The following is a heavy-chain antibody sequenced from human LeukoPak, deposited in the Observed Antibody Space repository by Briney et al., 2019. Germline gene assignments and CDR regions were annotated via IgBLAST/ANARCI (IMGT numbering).Heavy chain of an antibody. D-gene: IGHD1-26*01. CDR3: ARGNSGSSGLWDS. CDR2: INPYGSST. Sequence: GVSLRLSCVASGFSISTYWMHWVRQAPGKGLVWVSRINPYGSSTNYADSVKGRFTISRDSARNTVYLQMNSLRADDTAVYYCARGNSGSSGLWDSWGQGTLVTVSS. CDR1: GFSISTYW. V-gene: IGHV3-74*01. J-gene: IGHJ4*02.